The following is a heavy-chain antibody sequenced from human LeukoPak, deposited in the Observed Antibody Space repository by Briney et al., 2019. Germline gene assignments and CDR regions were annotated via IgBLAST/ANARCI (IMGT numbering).Heavy chain of an antibody. CDR2: IVVGSGNT. CDR3: AADLGATDAFDI. J-gene: IGHJ3*02. CDR1: GFTFTSSA. D-gene: IGHD3-16*01. V-gene: IGHV1-58*01. Sequence: ASVKVSCKASGFTFTSSAVQWVRQARGQRLERIGWIVVGSGNTNYAQRFQERVTITRDMSISIAYMELSSLRSEDTAVYYCAADLGATDAFDIWGQGTMVTVSS.